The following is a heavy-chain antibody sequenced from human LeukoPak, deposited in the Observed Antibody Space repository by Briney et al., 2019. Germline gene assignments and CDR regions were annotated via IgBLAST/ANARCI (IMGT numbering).Heavy chain of an antibody. Sequence: GGSLRLSCAASGFTFSSYAMHWVRQAPGKGLEWVAVISYDGSNKYYADSVKGRFTISRDNSKNTLYLQMNSLRAEDTAVYYCARGIGFVVVPAATHFDYWGQGTLVTVSS. D-gene: IGHD2-2*01. V-gene: IGHV3-30*14. CDR3: ARGIGFVVVPAATHFDY. CDR2: ISYDGSNK. J-gene: IGHJ4*02. CDR1: GFTFSSYA.